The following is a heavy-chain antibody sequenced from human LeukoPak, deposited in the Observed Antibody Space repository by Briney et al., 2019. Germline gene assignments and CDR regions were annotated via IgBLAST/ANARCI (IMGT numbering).Heavy chain of an antibody. CDR2: IIPILGIA. V-gene: IGHV1-69*02. CDR1: GGTFSSYT. CDR3: ASESSSHYYYYYGMDV. J-gene: IGHJ6*02. Sequence: ASVKVSCKASGGTFSSYTISWVRQAPGQGLEWMGRIIPILGIANYAQKFQGRVTITADKSTSTAYMELSSLRSEDTAVYYCASESSSHYYYYYGMDVWGQGTTVTVSS. D-gene: IGHD6-6*01.